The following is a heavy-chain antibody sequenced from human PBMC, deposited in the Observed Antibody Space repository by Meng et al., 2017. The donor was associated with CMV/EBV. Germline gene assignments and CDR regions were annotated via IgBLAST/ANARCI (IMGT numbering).Heavy chain of an antibody. J-gene: IGHJ4*02. Sequence: GGSISSSSYYWGWIRQPPGKGLEWIGSIYYSGSTGGSTYYNPSLKSRVTISVDTSKNQFSLKLSSVTAADTAVYYCARQKYNWNHLLWGQGTLVTVSS. CDR3: ARQKYNWNHLL. D-gene: IGHD1-14*01. V-gene: IGHV4-39*01. CDR1: GGSISSSSYY. CDR2: IYYSGSTGGST.